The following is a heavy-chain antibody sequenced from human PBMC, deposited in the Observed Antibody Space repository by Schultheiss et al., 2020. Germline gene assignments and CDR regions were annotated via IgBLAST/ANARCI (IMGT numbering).Heavy chain of an antibody. Sequence: GGSLRLSCAASGFTFSSYWMHWVRQAPGKGLVWVSRIDSDGSSTSYADSVKGRFTVSRDNSKNTLLLQMNSLRAEDTAVYYCARATANIAVAGRTYWYFDLWARGTLVTVSS. CDR1: GFTFSSYW. D-gene: IGHD6-19*01. V-gene: IGHV3-74*01. J-gene: IGHJ2*01. CDR2: IDSDGSST. CDR3: ARATANIAVAGRTYWYFDL.